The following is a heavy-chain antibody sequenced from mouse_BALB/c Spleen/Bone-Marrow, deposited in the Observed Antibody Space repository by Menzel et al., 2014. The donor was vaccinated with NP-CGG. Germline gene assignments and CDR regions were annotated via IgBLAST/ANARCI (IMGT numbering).Heavy chain of an antibody. CDR3: ARGGELRPWSAY. J-gene: IGHJ3*01. V-gene: IGHV5-6-5*01. D-gene: IGHD2-4*01. CDR1: GFTFSSYA. CDR2: ISSGGNT. Sequence: EVKLMESGGGLVKPGGSLQLSCAASGFTFSSYAMSWVRQTPEKRLEWVASISSGGNTYYPDSMKGRFTISRDNARNILYLQMSSLRSEDTDMYYCARGGELRPWSAYWGQGTLVTVSA.